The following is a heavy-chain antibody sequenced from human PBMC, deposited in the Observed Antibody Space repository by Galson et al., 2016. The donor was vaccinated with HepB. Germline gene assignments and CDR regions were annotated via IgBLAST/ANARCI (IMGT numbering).Heavy chain of an antibody. D-gene: IGHD5/OR15-5a*01. Sequence: SVKVSCKASGYTFTDHFLHWVRQAPGQGLEWIGWINPHSGGTNYPRKFQGWVSITADSSTDTAYLELSSLKTDDTAIYYRARDHLVSTTGVVGNAFDFWGQGTMVAVSS. J-gene: IGHJ3*01. CDR1: GYTFTDHF. CDR2: INPHSGGT. V-gene: IGHV1-2*04. CDR3: ARDHLVSTTGVVGNAFDF.